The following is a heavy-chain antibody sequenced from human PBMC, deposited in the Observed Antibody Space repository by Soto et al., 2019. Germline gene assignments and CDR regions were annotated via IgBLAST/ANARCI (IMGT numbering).Heavy chain of an antibody. J-gene: IGHJ3*02. CDR2: IDPSDSYT. D-gene: IGHD3-22*01. Sequence: GESLKISCKGSGYSFTSYWISWVRQMPGKGLEWMGRIDPSDSYTNYSPSFQGHVTISADKSISTAYLQWSSLKAPDTAMYYCARPYDSSGYYLDAFDIWGQGTMVT. CDR3: ARPYDSSGYYLDAFDI. V-gene: IGHV5-10-1*01. CDR1: GYSFTSYW.